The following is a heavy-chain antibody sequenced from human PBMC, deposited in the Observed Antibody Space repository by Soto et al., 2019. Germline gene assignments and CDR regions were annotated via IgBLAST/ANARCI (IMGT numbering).Heavy chain of an antibody. Sequence: PGDSLKISCKGSGYTFTNYWIGWVRQMPGKGLEWTGIIYPGDSDTKYNPSFQGQVTISADKSITTTYLQWSSLKASDTAIYYCAASIFYYGMDVWGQGTTVTV. CDR2: IYPGDSDT. J-gene: IGHJ6*02. CDR3: AASIFYYGMDV. CDR1: GYTFTNYW. V-gene: IGHV5-51*01.